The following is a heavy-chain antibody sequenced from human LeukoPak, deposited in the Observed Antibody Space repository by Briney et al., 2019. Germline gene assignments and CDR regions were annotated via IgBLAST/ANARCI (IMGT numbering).Heavy chain of an antibody. CDR2: INHSGNT. Sequence: PSETLSRTCAVYGESFSGYYWSWIRQPPGKGLEWIGEINHSGNTNYNPSLKSRVTISVDTSKNQFSLRLSSVTAADTAVYYCARGLAFGVAAAFDIWGQGTMVTVSS. CDR3: ARGLAFGVAAAFDI. J-gene: IGHJ3*02. D-gene: IGHD3-3*01. V-gene: IGHV4-34*01. CDR1: GESFSGYY.